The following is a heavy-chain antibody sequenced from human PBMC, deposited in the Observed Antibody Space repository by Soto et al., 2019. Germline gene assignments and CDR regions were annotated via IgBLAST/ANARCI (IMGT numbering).Heavy chain of an antibody. CDR1: GGSISSYY. CDR3: ARDTSGYYQYYYYYYGMDV. Sequence: PSETLSLTCTVSGGSISSYYWSWIRQPAGKGLEWIGRIYTSGSTNYNPSLKSRVTMSVDTSKNQFSLKLSSVTAADTAVYYCARDTSGYYQYYYYYYGMDVWGQGTTVTVS. CDR2: IYTSGST. D-gene: IGHD3-22*01. V-gene: IGHV4-4*07. J-gene: IGHJ6*02.